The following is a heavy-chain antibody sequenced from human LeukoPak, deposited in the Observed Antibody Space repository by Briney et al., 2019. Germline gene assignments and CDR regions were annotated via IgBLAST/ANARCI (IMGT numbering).Heavy chain of an antibody. V-gene: IGHV3-23*01. CDR3: AKSVGWVKYYFDY. J-gene: IGHJ4*02. Sequence: GXXLRLSCTPSGFTFGDYAVSWVRQAPGKGLEWVSDISGSGGVTHYADSVKGRFTISRDNSKNTLYLQMNSLRAEDTAVYYCAKSVGWVKYYFDYWGQGALVTVSS. D-gene: IGHD6-19*01. CDR1: GFTFGDYA. CDR2: ISGSGGVT.